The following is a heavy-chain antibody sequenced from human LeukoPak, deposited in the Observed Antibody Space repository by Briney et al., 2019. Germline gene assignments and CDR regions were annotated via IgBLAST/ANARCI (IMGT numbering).Heavy chain of an antibody. Sequence: PGGSLRLSCAASGFTFSSYWMSWVRQAPGKGLEWVANIKQDGSEKYYVDSVKGRFTISRDNAKNSLYLQMNSLRAEDTAVYYCARGGSSGSTYYYYYGMDVWGQGTTVTVSS. CDR1: GFTFSSYW. V-gene: IGHV3-7*03. D-gene: IGHD3-22*01. CDR2: IKQDGSEK. CDR3: ARGGSSGSTYYYYYGMDV. J-gene: IGHJ6*02.